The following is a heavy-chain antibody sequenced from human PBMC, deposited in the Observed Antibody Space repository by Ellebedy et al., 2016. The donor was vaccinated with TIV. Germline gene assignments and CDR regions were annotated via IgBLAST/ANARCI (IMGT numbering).Heavy chain of an antibody. CDR2: ISHTGSRT. CDR1: GFTFSSYG. Sequence: GESLKISCAASGFTFSSYGMSWVRQAPGKGLEWVSTISHTGSRTYANSVEGRFIISRDNSKRTVYLQMNSLRAEDTAVYYCAKGRGGGSDTSAPRYYFDYWGLGTLVTVSS. D-gene: IGHD3-22*01. J-gene: IGHJ4*02. CDR3: AKGRGGGSDTSAPRYYFDY. V-gene: IGHV3-23*01.